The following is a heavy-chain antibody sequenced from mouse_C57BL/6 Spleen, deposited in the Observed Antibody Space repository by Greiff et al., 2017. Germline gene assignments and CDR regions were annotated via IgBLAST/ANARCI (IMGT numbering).Heavy chain of an antibody. CDR3: TEGYYEAWFAY. V-gene: IGHV6-3*01. D-gene: IGHD1-1*01. J-gene: IGHJ3*01. CDR1: GFTFSNYW. CDR2: IRLKSDNYAT. Sequence: EVMLVESGGGLVQPGGSMKLSCVASGFTFSNYWMNWVRQSPEKGLEWVAQIRLKSDNYATNYAESVKGRFTISRDDSKSSVYLQMNNLRAEDTGIYYCTEGYYEAWFAYWGQGTLVTVSA.